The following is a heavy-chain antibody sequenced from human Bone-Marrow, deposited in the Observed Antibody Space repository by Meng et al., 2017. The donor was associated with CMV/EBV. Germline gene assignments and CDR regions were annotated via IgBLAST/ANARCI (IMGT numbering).Heavy chain of an antibody. CDR3: AGESTLRFLETKGGPFDY. CDR1: GYTFTGYY. V-gene: IGHV1-2*02. CDR2: INPNSGGT. Sequence: QGQRGQSGAEVKKAGASVKVSCKASGYTFTGYYMHWVRQAPGQGLEWMGWINPNSGGTNYAQKFQGRVTMTRDTSISTAYMELSRLRSDDTAVYYCAGESTLRFLETKGGPFDYWGQGTLVTVSS. D-gene: IGHD3-3*01. J-gene: IGHJ4*02.